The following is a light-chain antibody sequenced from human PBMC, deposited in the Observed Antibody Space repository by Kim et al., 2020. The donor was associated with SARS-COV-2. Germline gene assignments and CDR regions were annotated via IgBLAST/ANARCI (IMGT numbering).Light chain of an antibody. V-gene: IGLV3-1*01. J-gene: IGLJ2*01. Sequence: SYELTQPPSVSVSPGQTASITCSGDKLGDKYACWYQQKPGQSPVLVIYQDIKRPSGIPERFSGSNSDNTATLTISGTQAMDEADYYCQAWDSSTVVFGGG. CDR1: KLGDKY. CDR3: QAWDSSTVV. CDR2: QDI.